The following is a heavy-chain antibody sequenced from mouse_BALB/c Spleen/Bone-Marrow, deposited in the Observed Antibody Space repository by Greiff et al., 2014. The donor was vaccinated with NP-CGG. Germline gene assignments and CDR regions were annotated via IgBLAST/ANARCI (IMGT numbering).Heavy chain of an antibody. J-gene: IGHJ2*01. CDR2: INPYNDAT. Sequence: VQLQQPGPELVKPGASVKMSCKASGYTFTGYVIHWVKQKPGQGLEWIGYINPYNDATKFNERFKGKATLTSDKSSSTAYMVLSSLTSEDSAVYYCAREGVDYFDYWGQGTTLTVSS. CDR1: GYTFTGYV. CDR3: AREGVDYFDY. V-gene: IGHV1-14*01.